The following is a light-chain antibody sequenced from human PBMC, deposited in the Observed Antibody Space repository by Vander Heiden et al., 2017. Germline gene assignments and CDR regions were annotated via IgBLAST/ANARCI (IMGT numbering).Light chain of an antibody. CDR3: QQTFSSPRT. V-gene: IGKV1-39*01. CDR2: AVS. CDR1: QSISRY. J-gene: IGKJ4*01. Sequence: DIQLTQSPSSLSASVGDRVTITCRASQSISRYLNWYQQKPGKAPNLLIYAVSRLQSGVPSRFSGSGSRTDFTLIISSLQPEDFATYSCQQTFSSPRTFGRGTKVET.